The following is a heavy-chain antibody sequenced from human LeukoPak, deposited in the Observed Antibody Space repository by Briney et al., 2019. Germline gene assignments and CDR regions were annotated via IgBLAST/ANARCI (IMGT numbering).Heavy chain of an antibody. V-gene: IGHV1-69*13. CDR2: ISPLFGSA. CDR3: ARGHAFDY. CDR1: GGTFSRYT. Sequence: ASVKVSCKAFGGTFSRYTLNWVRQAPGQGLEWMGGISPLFGSAKYAQKFQGRVTITADESTSTAYMELSSLRSEDTAVYYCARGHAFDYWGQGTLVTVSS. J-gene: IGHJ4*02.